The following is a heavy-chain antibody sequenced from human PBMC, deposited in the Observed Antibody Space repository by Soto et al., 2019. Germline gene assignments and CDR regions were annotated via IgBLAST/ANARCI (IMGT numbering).Heavy chain of an antibody. Sequence: VSVKLSCNAFGYTFTVYYGDWVRLAPGKGLEWMGWINPNSGGTNYAQKFQGWVTMTRDTSISTAYMELSRLRSDDTAVYYCARDERSGSYYDYYYGMDVWGQGTTVTVSS. CDR2: INPNSGGT. CDR3: ARDERSGSYYDYYYGMDV. V-gene: IGHV1-2*04. D-gene: IGHD1-26*01. J-gene: IGHJ6*02. CDR1: GYTFTVYY.